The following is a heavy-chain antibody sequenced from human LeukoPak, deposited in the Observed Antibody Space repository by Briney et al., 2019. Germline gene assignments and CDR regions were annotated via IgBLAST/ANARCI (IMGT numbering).Heavy chain of an antibody. D-gene: IGHD3-22*01. CDR2: ISGSGGST. Sequence: PGGSLRLSCAASGFTFNSYAMSWVRQAPGKGLEWVSAISGSGGSTYYADSVKGRFTISRDNSKNTLYLQMNSLRAEDTAVYYCAKGQDSGYDSSGYYGDNFDYWGQGTLVTVSS. CDR3: AKGQDSGYDSSGYYGDNFDY. V-gene: IGHV3-23*01. CDR1: GFTFNSYA. J-gene: IGHJ4*02.